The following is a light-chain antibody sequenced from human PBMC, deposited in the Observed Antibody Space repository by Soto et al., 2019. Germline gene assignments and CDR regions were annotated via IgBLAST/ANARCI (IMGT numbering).Light chain of an antibody. Sequence: QAVVTQPASVSGSPGQSVTISCTGTSSDVGGYNYVSWYQHHPGQAPKLLIYYVSNRPSGVSDRFSGSKSGNTASLTISGLQTEDEAHYYCSSYTSTSTLGFGGGTKVTVL. CDR3: SSYTSTSTLG. CDR1: SSDVGGYNY. CDR2: YVS. V-gene: IGLV2-14*03. J-gene: IGLJ2*01.